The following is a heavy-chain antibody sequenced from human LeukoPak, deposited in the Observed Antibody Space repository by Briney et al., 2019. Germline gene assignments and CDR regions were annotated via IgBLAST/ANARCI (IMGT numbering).Heavy chain of an antibody. CDR1: GGSFSGYY. CDR2: INHSGST. V-gene: IGHV4-34*01. CDR3: ARSGYYYDSSGFHGYFQH. Sequence: SETLSLTCAVYGGSFSGYYWSWIRQPPGKGLEWIGEINHSGSTNYNPSLKSRVTKSVDTSKNQFSLKLSSVTAADTAVYYCARSGYYYDSSGFHGYFQHWGQGTLVTVSS. D-gene: IGHD3-22*01. J-gene: IGHJ1*01.